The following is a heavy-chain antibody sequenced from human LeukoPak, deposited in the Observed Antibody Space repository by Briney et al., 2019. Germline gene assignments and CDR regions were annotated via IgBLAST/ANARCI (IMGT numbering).Heavy chain of an antibody. J-gene: IGHJ4*02. V-gene: IGHV1-69*13. CDR1: GGTFSSYA. CDR2: IIPIFGTA. CDR3: AREVSDIVVVVAKTLPTYYFDY. Sequence: GASVNVSCKASGGTFSSYAISWVRQAPGQGLEWMGGIIPIFGTANYAQKFQGRVTITADESTSTAYMELSSLRSEDTAVYYCAREVSDIVVVVAKTLPTYYFDYWGQGTLVTVSP. D-gene: IGHD2-15*01.